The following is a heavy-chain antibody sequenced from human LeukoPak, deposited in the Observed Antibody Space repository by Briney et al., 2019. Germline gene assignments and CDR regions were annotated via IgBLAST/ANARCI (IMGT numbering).Heavy chain of an antibody. CDR3: ARDETYDYESNGYLDF. J-gene: IGHJ4*02. D-gene: IGHD3-22*01. CDR1: GFTFSSHA. Sequence: GGSLRLSCAASGFTFSSHAMSWVRQAPGKGLEWVSAISGSGGSTYYADSVKGRFTISRDNSKNTLYLQMNSLRAEDTAIYYCARDETYDYESNGYLDFWGQGTVVTVSS. V-gene: IGHV3-23*01. CDR2: ISGSGGST.